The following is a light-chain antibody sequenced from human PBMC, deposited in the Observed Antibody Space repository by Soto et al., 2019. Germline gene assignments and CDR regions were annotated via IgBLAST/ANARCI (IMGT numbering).Light chain of an antibody. V-gene: IGKV1-5*03. CDR1: QSVSSW. CDR3: QQYDNDSWT. CDR2: KAS. Sequence: DIQMTQSPSTLSASVGDRVIITCRASQSVSSWLAWYQQKPGKAPNLLIYKASILKSGVPSRFSGSGSGTDFTLTVSSLQPDDFATYYCQQYDNDSWTFGQGTKVEIK. J-gene: IGKJ1*01.